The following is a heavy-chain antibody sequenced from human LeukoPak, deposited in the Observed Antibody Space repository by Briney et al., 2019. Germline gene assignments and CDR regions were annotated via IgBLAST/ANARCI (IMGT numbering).Heavy chain of an antibody. CDR1: GGSISSSNW. Sequence: SGTLSLTCAVSGGSISSSNWWSWVRQPPGKGLEWIGEIYHSGSTNYNPSLKSRVTISVDKSKNQFSLKLNSVTAADMAVYYCARWGGGSYSSLDYWGQGTLVTVSS. J-gene: IGHJ4*02. CDR2: IYHSGST. V-gene: IGHV4-4*02. D-gene: IGHD1-26*01. CDR3: ARWGGGSYSSLDY.